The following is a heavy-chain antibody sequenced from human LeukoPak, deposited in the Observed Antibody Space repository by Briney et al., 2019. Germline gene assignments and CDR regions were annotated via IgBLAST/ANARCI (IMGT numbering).Heavy chain of an antibody. CDR2: IKQDGSEK. V-gene: IGHV3-7*03. CDR3: ASLGYCSGGSCYYGMDV. Sequence: GGSLRLSCAASGFTFSSYWMSWVRQAPGKGLEWVANIKQDGSEKYYVESVKGRFTISRDNAKDSLYLQMNSLRAEDTAVYYCASLGYCSGGSCYYGMDVWGQGTTVTVSS. CDR1: GFTFSSYW. D-gene: IGHD2-15*01. J-gene: IGHJ6*02.